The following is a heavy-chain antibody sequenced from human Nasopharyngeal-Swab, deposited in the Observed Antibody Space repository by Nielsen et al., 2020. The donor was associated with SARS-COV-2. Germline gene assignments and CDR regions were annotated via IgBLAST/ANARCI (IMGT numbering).Heavy chain of an antibody. J-gene: IGHJ4*02. D-gene: IGHD5-12*01. V-gene: IGHV3-11*04. CDR1: GFTFSDYY. CDR2: ISSSGSTI. CDR3: ARDRHSVATINEVIIDY. Sequence: GESLKISCAASGFTFSDYYMSWIRQAPGKGLEWVSYISSSGSTIYYADSVKGRFTISRDNAKNSLYLQMNSLRAEDTAVYYCARDRHSVATINEVIIDYWGQGTLVTVSS.